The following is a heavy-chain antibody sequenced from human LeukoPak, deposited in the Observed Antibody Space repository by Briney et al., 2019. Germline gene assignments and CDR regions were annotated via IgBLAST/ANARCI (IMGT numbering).Heavy chain of an antibody. CDR3: ASEPLRGGNYYDY. J-gene: IGHJ4*02. V-gene: IGHV4-59*01. CDR2: IYYSGST. CDR1: VGSISSDN. Sequence: SETLSVTCTVPVGSISSDNWCWIRQPPGKGLEWIGYIYYSGSTNYNPSRKSRVTISVDTSKNQFSMKLTSVTAADTAVYYCASEPLRGGNYYDYWGQGTLVTVSS. D-gene: IGHD3-16*01.